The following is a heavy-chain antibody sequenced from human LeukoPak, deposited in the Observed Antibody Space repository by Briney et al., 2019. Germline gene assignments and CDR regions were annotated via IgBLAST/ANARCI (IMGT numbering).Heavy chain of an antibody. Sequence: SETLSLTCAVYGGSFSGYYWSWIRQPPGKGLEWIGEINHSGSTNYNPSLKSRVTISVDTSKNQFSLKLSSVTAADTSVYYCARGLLSSSCRDYWGQGTLVTVSS. CDR2: INHSGST. CDR3: ARGLLSSSCRDY. J-gene: IGHJ4*02. CDR1: GGSFSGYY. V-gene: IGHV4-34*01. D-gene: IGHD6-13*01.